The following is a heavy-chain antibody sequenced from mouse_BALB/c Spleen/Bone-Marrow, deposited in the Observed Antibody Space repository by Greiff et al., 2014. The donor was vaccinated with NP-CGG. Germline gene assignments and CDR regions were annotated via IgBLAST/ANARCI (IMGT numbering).Heavy chain of an antibody. CDR1: GYTFTEYI. D-gene: IGHD3-2*02. Sequence: VHLVESGAELVKPGASVRLSCKASGYTFTEYIIHWVKQRSGQGLEWIGWFCPGSGSIKYNEKFKDKATLTADKSSSTVYMELSRLTSEDSAVYFCARHEDRLRAWFAYWGQGTLVTVSA. CDR3: ARHEDRLRAWFAY. J-gene: IGHJ3*01. V-gene: IGHV1-62-2*01. CDR2: FCPGSGSI.